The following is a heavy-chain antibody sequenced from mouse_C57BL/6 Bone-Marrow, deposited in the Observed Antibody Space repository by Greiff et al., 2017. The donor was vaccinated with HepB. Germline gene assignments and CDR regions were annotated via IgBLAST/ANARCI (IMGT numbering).Heavy chain of an antibody. Sequence: VQLQQSGPGLVKPSQSLSLTCSVTGYSITSGYYWNWIRQFPGNKLEWMGYISYDGSNNYNPSLKNRISITRDTSKNQFFLKLNSVTTEDTATYYCARRLCLRPHVDYWGQGTTLTVSS. J-gene: IGHJ2*01. CDR2: ISYDGSN. CDR1: GYSITSGYY. V-gene: IGHV3-6*01. CDR3: ARRLCLRPHVDY. D-gene: IGHD6-5*01.